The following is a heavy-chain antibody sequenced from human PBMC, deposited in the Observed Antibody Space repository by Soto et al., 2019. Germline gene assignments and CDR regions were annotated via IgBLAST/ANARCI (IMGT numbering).Heavy chain of an antibody. CDR3: ARDHYPYYYDSSGFSPFDY. CDR1: GYTFTSYA. CDR2: INAGNGNT. V-gene: IGHV1-3*01. D-gene: IGHD3-22*01. Sequence: ASVKVSCKASGYTFTSYAMHWVRQAPGQRLEWMGWINAGNGNTKYSQKFQGRVTITRDTSASTAYMELSSLRSEDTAVYYCARDHYPYYYDSSGFSPFDYWGQGTLVTVS. J-gene: IGHJ4*02.